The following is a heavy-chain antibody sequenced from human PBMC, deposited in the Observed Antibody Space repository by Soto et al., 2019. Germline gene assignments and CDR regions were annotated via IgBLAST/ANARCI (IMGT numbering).Heavy chain of an antibody. D-gene: IGHD6-19*01. CDR2: INAFNGNP. V-gene: IGHV1-18*01. CDR1: GYTFISYG. J-gene: IGHJ4*02. CDR3: ARDPVAGTYFDY. Sequence: QVQLVQSGAEVKKPGASVKVSCKASGYTFISYGISWVRQAPGQGLEWMGWINAFNGNPNYAQKLQGRVTMTRDTSTSTAYMALRSPRSDDTAVYYCARDPVAGTYFDYWGQGTLVTVSS.